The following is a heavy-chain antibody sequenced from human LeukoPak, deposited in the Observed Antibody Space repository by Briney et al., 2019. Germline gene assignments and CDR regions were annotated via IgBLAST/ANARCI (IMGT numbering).Heavy chain of an antibody. CDR1: GFPFSRYW. Sequence: GGSLRLSCAAFGFPFSRYWMTWVRQAPGKGLEWVANIKYDGSEKFYVGSVRGRFTISRDNTNNSLHLQMNSLRAEDTAIYYCARDPTYDSGSPLGYGGQGTLVAVSS. CDR2: IKYDGSEK. D-gene: IGHD3-10*01. V-gene: IGHV3-7*01. J-gene: IGHJ4*02. CDR3: ARDPTYDSGSPLGY.